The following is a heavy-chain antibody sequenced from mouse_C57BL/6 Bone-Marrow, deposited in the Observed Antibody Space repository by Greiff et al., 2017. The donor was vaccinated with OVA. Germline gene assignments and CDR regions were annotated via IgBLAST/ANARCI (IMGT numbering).Heavy chain of an antibody. D-gene: IGHD2-3*01. CDR1: GYTFTSYG. V-gene: IGHV1-81*01. CDR2: IYPRSGNT. Sequence: VKLQESGAELARPGASVKLSCKASGYTFTSYGISWVKQRTGQGLEWIGEIYPRSGNTYYNEKFKGKATLTADKSSSTAYMELRSLTSEDSAVYFCARRDGYCAWFAYWGQGTLVTVSA. CDR3: ARRDGYCAWFAY. J-gene: IGHJ3*01.